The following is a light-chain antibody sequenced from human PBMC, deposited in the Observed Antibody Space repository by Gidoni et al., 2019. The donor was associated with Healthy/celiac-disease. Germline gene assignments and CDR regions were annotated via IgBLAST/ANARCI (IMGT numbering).Light chain of an antibody. CDR1: QSISSW. CDR2: KAS. V-gene: IGKV1-5*03. J-gene: IGKJ1*01. CDR3: QQYNSYLWT. Sequence: DLQLPPSPSTLSASGGDRVTITCRASQSISSWLAWYQQKPGKAPKLLIYKASSLESGVPSRFSGSGSGTEFTLTISSRQPDDVATDYCQQYNSYLWTFXQXTKVEIK.